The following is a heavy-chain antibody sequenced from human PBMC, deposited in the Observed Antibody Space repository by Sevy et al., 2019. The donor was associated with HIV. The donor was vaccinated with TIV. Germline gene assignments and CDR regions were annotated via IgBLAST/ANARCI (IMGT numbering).Heavy chain of an antibody. CDR2: FIPMFDTA. CDR3: ASSDYESSGYSPLDYYGMDV. J-gene: IGHJ6*02. D-gene: IGHD3-22*01. CDR1: GGTFSNYA. V-gene: IGHV1-69*13. Sequence: ASVKVSCKASGGTFSNYAISWVRQAPGQGLEWMGGFIPMFDTANSAQKFQGRVTLTADGSTSTAYMELSSLRSEDTAVYYCASSDYESSGYSPLDYYGMDVWGQGTTVTVSS.